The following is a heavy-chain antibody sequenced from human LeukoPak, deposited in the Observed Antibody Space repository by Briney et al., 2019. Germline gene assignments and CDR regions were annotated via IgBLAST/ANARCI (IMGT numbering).Heavy chain of an antibody. CDR1: GGSFSGYY. D-gene: IGHD3-16*01. J-gene: IGHJ4*02. V-gene: IGHV4-34*01. Sequence: SETLSLTCAVYGGSFSGYYWSWIRQPPGKGLEWIGEINHSGSTNYNPSLKSRVTISVDTSKNQFSPKLSSVTAADTAVYYCARDLHGVDYWGQGTLVTVSS. CDR3: ARDLHGVDY. CDR2: INHSGST.